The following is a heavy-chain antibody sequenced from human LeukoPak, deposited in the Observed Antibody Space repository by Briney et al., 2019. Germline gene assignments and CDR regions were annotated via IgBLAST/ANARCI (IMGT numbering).Heavy chain of an antibody. J-gene: IGHJ4*02. D-gene: IGHD3-10*01. CDR3: ARDIYGSGSYYIDY. CDR2: IYSGGST. CDR1: GFTVSSNY. Sequence: GGSLRLSCAASGFTVSSNYMSWVRQAPGKGLEWVSVIYSGGSTYYADSVKGRFTISRDNSKNTLYLQMNSLRAEDTAVYYCARDIYGSGSYYIDYCGQGTLVTVSS. V-gene: IGHV3-66*01.